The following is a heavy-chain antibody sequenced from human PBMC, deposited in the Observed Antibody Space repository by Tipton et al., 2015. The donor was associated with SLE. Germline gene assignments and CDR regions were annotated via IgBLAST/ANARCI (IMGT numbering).Heavy chain of an antibody. CDR2: IYHSGST. CDR1: GYSISSGYY. V-gene: IGHV4-38-2*02. J-gene: IGHJ3*02. D-gene: IGHD3-3*01. Sequence: TLSLTCTVSGYSISSGYYWGWIRQPPGKGLEWIGSIYHSGSTYYNPSLKSRVTISVDTSKNQFSLKLSSVTAADTAVYYCARLYDFWSGEVDAFDIWGQGTMVTDSS. CDR3: ARLYDFWSGEVDAFDI.